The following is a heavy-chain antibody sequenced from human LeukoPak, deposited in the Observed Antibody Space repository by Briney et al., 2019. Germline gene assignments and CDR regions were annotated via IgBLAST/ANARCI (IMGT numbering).Heavy chain of an antibody. Sequence: KPWGSLRLSCAASGFSFNSYNMNWVRQAPGKGLEWVSSISDSSRYIYYADSLKGRFTISRDNAKNSLYLQMNSLRAEDTAVYYCARDLILADNGGSSAHDYWGQGTLVTVSS. CDR1: GFSFNSYN. J-gene: IGHJ4*02. V-gene: IGHV3-21*01. D-gene: IGHD2-15*01. CDR2: ISDSSRYI. CDR3: ARDLILADNGGSSAHDY.